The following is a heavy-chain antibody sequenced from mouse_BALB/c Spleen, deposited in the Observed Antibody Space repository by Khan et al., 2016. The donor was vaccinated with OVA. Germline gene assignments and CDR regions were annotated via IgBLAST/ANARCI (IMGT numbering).Heavy chain of an antibody. CDR3: AISTGTSWFAY. D-gene: IGHD2-1*01. CDR2: IKTYSGEP. Sequence: QFQLVQSGPELKKPGETVKISCRASGYTFTNYGMNWVKQAPGQGLKWMGWIKTYSGEPTYDDDFKGRFAFTLEASDSNAYLQINKLKNEDTATXFCAISTGTSWFAYWGQGTLFTVSA. V-gene: IGHV9-3-1*01. CDR1: GYTFTNYG. J-gene: IGHJ3*01.